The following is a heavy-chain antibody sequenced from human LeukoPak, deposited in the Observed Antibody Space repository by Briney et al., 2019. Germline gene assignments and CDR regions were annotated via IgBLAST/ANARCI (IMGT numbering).Heavy chain of an antibody. CDR3: TRGRYCSSTSCSPNWFDP. CDR1: GFTFSNAW. V-gene: IGHV3-15*01. CDR2: IKSKTDGGTT. D-gene: IGHD2-2*01. Sequence: GGSLRLSCAASGFTFSNAWMSWVRQAPGKGLEWVGRIKSKTDGGTTDYAAPVKGRFTNSRDDSKNTLYLQMNSLKTEDTAVYYCTRGRYCSSTSCSPNWFDPWGQGTLVTVSS. J-gene: IGHJ5*02.